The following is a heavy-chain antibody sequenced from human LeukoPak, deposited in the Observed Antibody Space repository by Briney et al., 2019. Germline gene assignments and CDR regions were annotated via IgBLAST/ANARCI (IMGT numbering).Heavy chain of an antibody. D-gene: IGHD6-19*01. CDR3: ARLYSSAWSYWFDP. V-gene: IGHV4-59*08. CDR2: IFYSGNT. Sequence: SETLSLTCTVSGGSISRYYWSWIRQPPGKGLEWIGYIFYSGNTNYNPSLKSRVTISVDTSKNQFSLKLSSVTAADTAVYYCARLYSSAWSYWFDPWGQGNLVTVSS. CDR1: GGSISRYY. J-gene: IGHJ5*02.